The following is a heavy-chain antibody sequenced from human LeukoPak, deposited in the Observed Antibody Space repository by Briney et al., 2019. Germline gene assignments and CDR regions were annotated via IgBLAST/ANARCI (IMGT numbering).Heavy chain of an antibody. CDR1: GYTFTSYG. CDR2: ISAYNGNT. CDR3: ARDPAITMVRGVMIRPGGWFDP. Sequence: GASVKVSCKASGYTFTSYGISWVRQAPGQGLEWMGWISAYNGNTNYAQKLQGRVTMTTDTSTSTAYMELRSLRSDDTAVYYCARDPAITMVRGVMIRPGGWFDPWGQGTLVTVSS. J-gene: IGHJ5*02. D-gene: IGHD3-10*01. V-gene: IGHV1-18*01.